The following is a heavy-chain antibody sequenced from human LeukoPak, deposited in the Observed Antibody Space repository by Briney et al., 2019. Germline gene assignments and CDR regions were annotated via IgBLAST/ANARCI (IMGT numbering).Heavy chain of an antibody. V-gene: IGHV3-48*04. Sequence: HPGGSLRLSCAASGLTFRNYWMSWVRQAPGKGLEWVSSISRSGSTKYYADSVKGRSTISRDNAKNSLFLQMNSLRAEDTAVYYCARDYCANGVCPFYYYYYYMDVWGEGTTVTVSS. D-gene: IGHD2-8*01. CDR3: ARDYCANGVCPFYYYYYYMDV. J-gene: IGHJ6*03. CDR1: GLTFRNYW. CDR2: ISRSGSTK.